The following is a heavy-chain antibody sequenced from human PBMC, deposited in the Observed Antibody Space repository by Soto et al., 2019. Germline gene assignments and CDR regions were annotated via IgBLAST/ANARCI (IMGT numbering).Heavy chain of an antibody. D-gene: IGHD7-27*01. CDR2: ISYDGSNK. V-gene: IGHV3-30-3*01. CDR3: ARVKITGVYYYYGMDV. CDR1: GFTFSSYA. Sequence: QVQLVESGGGVVQPGRSLRLSCAASGFTFSSYAMHWVRQAPGKGLEWVAVISYDGSNKYYADSVKGRFTISRDNSKNPLYLQMNSLRAEDTAVYYCARVKITGVYYYYGMDVWGQGTTVTVSS. J-gene: IGHJ6*02.